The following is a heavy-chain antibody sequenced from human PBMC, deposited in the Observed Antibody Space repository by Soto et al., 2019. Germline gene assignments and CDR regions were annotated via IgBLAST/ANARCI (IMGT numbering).Heavy chain of an antibody. CDR3: ARDRGRRWFDT. CDR1: GGSFSGYY. CDR2: INHSGST. D-gene: IGHD3-10*01. J-gene: IGHJ5*02. Sequence: QVQLQQWGAGLLKPSETLSLTCAVYGGSFSGYYWSWIRQPPGKGLEWIGEINHSGSTNYNPSLKSRVTISVDTSKNQFSLKLSSVTAADTAVYYCARDRGRRWFDTWGQGTLVTVSS. V-gene: IGHV4-34*01.